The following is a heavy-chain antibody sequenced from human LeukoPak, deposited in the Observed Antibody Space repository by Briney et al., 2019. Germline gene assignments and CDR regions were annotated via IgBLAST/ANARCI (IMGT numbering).Heavy chain of an antibody. J-gene: IGHJ4*02. Sequence: ASVKVSCKASGYTFTGYYMHWVRQAPGQGLEWMGWISAYNGNTNYAQKLQGRVTMTTDTSTSTAYMELRSLRSDDTAVYYCARSLDYGDYGGYWGQGTLVTVSS. V-gene: IGHV1-18*04. D-gene: IGHD4-17*01. CDR3: ARSLDYGDYGGY. CDR1: GYTFTGYY. CDR2: ISAYNGNT.